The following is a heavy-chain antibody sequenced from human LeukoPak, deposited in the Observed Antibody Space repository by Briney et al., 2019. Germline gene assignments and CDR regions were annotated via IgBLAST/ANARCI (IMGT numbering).Heavy chain of an antibody. D-gene: IGHD2-2*01. CDR1: GYTFTGYY. CDR2: INPNSGGT. Sequence: ASVKVSCKAPGYTFTGYYMHWVRQAPGQGLEWMGWINPNSGGTNYAQKFQGWVTMTRDTSISTAYMELSRLRSDDTAVYYCARDRASENCSSTSCYYYNWFDPWGQGTLVTVSS. J-gene: IGHJ5*02. V-gene: IGHV1-2*04. CDR3: ARDRASENCSSTSCYYYNWFDP.